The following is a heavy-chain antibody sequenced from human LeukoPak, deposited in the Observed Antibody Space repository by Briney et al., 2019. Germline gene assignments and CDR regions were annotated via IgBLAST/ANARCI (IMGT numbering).Heavy chain of an antibody. CDR1: GGSINSYY. J-gene: IGHJ4*02. Sequence: PSETLSLTCTVSGGSINSYYRSWLRQPPGRGLEWIGYIYYSGSTNYNPSLKSRVTISVDTSKNQFSLKLSSVTAADTAVYYCARHAVTHYYFDYWGQGTLVTVSS. V-gene: IGHV4-59*08. CDR3: ARHAVTHYYFDY. CDR2: IYYSGST. D-gene: IGHD4-23*01.